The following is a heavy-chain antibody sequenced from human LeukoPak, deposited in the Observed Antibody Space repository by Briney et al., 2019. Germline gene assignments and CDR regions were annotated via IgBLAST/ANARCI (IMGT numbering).Heavy chain of an antibody. CDR2: INHSGST. CDR1: GGSFSGYY. CDR3: ARRRGQAGTHWYFDL. J-gene: IGHJ2*01. V-gene: IGHV4-34*01. D-gene: IGHD6-19*01. Sequence: PSETLSLTCAVYGGSFSGYYWSWIRQPPGKGLEWIGEINHSGSTNYNPSLKSRVTISVDTSKNQFSLKLSSVTAADTAVYYCARRRGQAGTHWYFDLWGRGTLVTVSS.